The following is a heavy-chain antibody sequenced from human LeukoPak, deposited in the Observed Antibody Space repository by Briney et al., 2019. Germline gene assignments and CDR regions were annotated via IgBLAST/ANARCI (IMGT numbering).Heavy chain of an antibody. J-gene: IGHJ6*03. D-gene: IGHD5-18*01. Sequence: ASVKVFCKASGGTFSSYAISWVRQAPGQGLEWMGGIIPIFGTANYAQKFQGRVTITADKSTSTAYMELSSLRSEDTAVYYCAIGIQLSSYYMDVWGKGTTVTVSS. CDR3: AIGIQLSSYYMDV. CDR2: IIPIFGTA. V-gene: IGHV1-69*06. CDR1: GGTFSSYA.